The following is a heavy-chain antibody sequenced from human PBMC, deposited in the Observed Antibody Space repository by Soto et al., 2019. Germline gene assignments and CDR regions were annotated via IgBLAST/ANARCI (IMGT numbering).Heavy chain of an antibody. CDR3: ARSSGARGYYFDFDY. V-gene: IGHV4-59*01. Sequence: SETLSLTCTVSGASISSYYWSWIRQPPGKGLEWIGYIYYSGSTNYNPSLKSRVTISVDTSKNQFSLKLSSVTAADTAVYYCARSSGARGYYFDFDYWGQGTLVTVS. CDR1: GASISSYY. CDR2: IYYSGST. J-gene: IGHJ4*02. D-gene: IGHD3-22*01.